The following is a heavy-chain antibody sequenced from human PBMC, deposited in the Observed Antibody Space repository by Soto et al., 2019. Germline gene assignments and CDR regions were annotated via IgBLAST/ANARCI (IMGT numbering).Heavy chain of an antibody. D-gene: IGHD6-19*01. CDR2: IYYSGST. J-gene: IGHJ5*02. Sequence: SETLSLTCTVSGGSISSSSYYWGWIRQPPGKGLEWIGSIYYSGSTYYNPSLKSLVTISVDTSKNQFSLRLSSVTAADTAVYYCARLRRLPKKTVAGTGNWFDPWGQGTLVTVSS. CDR1: GGSISSSSYY. CDR3: ARLRRLPKKTVAGTGNWFDP. V-gene: IGHV4-39*01.